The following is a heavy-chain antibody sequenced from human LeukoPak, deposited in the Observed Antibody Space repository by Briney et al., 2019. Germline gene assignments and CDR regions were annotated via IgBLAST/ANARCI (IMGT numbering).Heavy chain of an antibody. CDR2: ISSSSSTI. J-gene: IGHJ3*02. D-gene: IGHD3-9*01. CDR3: AKDFIVLRYFDWLLSDSGAFDI. CDR1: GFTFSSYS. Sequence: PGGSLRLSCAASGFTFSSYSMNWVRQAPGKGLEWVSYISSSSSTIYYADSVKGRFTISRDNSKNTLYLQMNSLRAEDTAVYYCAKDFIVLRYFDWLLSDSGAFDIWGQGTMVTVSS. V-gene: IGHV3-48*01.